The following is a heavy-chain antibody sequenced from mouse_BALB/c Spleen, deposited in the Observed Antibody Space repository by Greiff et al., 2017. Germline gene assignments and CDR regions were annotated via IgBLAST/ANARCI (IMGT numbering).Heavy chain of an antibody. D-gene: IGHD1-1*01. J-gene: IGHJ2*01. Sequence: EGHLVESGGGLVKPGGSLKFSCAASGFTFSSYAMSWVRQTPEKGLEWVATISSGGSYTYYPDSVKGRFTISRNNAKNTLYLQMSSLRAEDTAMYYCARGSTTVVATGDFDNGGQGTTLTVSS. CDR1: GFTFSSYA. CDR2: ISSGGSYT. CDR3: ARGSTTVVATGDFDN. V-gene: IGHV5-9-3*01.